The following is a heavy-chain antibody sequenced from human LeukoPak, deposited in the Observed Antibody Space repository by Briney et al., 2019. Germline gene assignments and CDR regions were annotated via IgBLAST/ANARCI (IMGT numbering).Heavy chain of an antibody. V-gene: IGHV4-39*07. J-gene: IGHJ3*02. CDR1: GGSITISTYD. CDR2: IYYSGNN. Sequence: SETLSLTCTVSGGSITISTYDWVWIRQPPGKGLEWIGNIYYSGNNYYNPSLKSRVTISVYKSKNQFSLKLSSVTAADTAVYYCARAGRGYDAFDIWGQGTMVTVSS. D-gene: IGHD3-10*01. CDR3: ARAGRGYDAFDI.